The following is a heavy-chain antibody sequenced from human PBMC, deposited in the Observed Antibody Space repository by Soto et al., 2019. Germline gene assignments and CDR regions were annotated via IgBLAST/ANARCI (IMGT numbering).Heavy chain of an antibody. J-gene: IGHJ3*02. CDR3: AHPRGYGVFDAYDI. Sequence: GGSLRLSCAASGFTFSTYAMHWVRQAPGKGLEWVALMWYDGSNKYYADSVRGRFTISRDNSINTLYLQMNNLGNEDTAVYYCAHPRGYGVFDAYDIWGQGTMVTVSS. V-gene: IGHV3-30*02. CDR2: MWYDGSNK. D-gene: IGHD4-17*01. CDR1: GFTFSTYA.